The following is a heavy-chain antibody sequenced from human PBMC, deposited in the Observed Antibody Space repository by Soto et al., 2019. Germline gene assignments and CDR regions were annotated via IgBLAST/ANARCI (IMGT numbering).Heavy chain of an antibody. CDR2: INRSGSET. V-gene: IGHV3-7*03. Sequence: GGSLRLSCAASGFTFSEFWMTWVRRAPGKGLEWVSDINRSGSETHYVDSVKGRFTISRDNSKNTLYLQMNSLRAEDTAVYYCAKDSYSAGLNWFDPWGQGTLVT. J-gene: IGHJ5*02. D-gene: IGHD6-13*01. CDR1: GFTFSEFW. CDR3: AKDSYSAGLNWFDP.